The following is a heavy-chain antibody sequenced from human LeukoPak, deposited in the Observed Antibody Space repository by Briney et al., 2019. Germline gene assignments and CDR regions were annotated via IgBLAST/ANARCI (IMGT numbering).Heavy chain of an antibody. CDR2: VNPNSGKT. CDR1: GYTFTSYD. Sequence: GASVKVSCKASGYTFTSYDINWVRQATGQGLEWMGWVNPNSGKTGYAQKFQGRLTITRNTSLGTVYMELNSLRSEDTAVYYCARGDSSSWYAGLGYVDHWGQGTQVTVSS. CDR3: ARGDSSSWYAGLGYVDH. V-gene: IGHV1-8*01. J-gene: IGHJ4*02. D-gene: IGHD6-13*01.